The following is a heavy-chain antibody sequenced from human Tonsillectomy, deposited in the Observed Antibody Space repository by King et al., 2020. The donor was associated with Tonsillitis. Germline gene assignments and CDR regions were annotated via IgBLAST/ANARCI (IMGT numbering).Heavy chain of an antibody. D-gene: IGHD3-10*01. CDR1: GFTFNNYA. V-gene: IGHV3-23*04. Sequence: VQLVESGGGLVQPGGSLRLSCAASGFTFNNYAMSWVRQAPGKGLEWVSAISASGTSAYYADFVKGRFTISRDNSKNTLYLQMNSLRAEDTAVYYCANYYLISASFDYWGQGTLVTVSS. J-gene: IGHJ4*02. CDR3: ANYYLISASFDY. CDR2: ISASGTSA.